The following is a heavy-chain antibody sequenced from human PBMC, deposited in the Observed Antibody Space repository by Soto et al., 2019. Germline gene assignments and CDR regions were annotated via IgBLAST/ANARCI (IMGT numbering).Heavy chain of an antibody. CDR3: ARIFGSFDDHCED. CDR2: IYYTGTT. D-gene: IGHD2-15*01. J-gene: IGHJ4*02. V-gene: IGHV4-39*01. CDR1: GGSITIDNYY. Sequence: QLQLQESGPGLVKPSETLSLTCSVSGGSITIDNYYWGWIRQPPGKALEWIATIYYTGTTYYSPPLKTRATISMDTSKNQFSLRLTSVTAADTAVYYCARIFGSFDDHCEDWVQGVLVTVSS.